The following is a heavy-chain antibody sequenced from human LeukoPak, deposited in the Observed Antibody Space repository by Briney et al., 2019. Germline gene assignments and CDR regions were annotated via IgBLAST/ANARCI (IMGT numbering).Heavy chain of an antibody. CDR2: IKTNTDGGTT. Sequence: PGGSLRLSCVASGFSFNNAWMSWVRQAPGKGLEWVAHIKTNTDGGTTDYAAPVKGRFIISRDDSKNTLHLQMNSLKTEDSGVYYCITDADISWTDFGFHFDYWGQGTLVTVSS. D-gene: IGHD3/OR15-3a*01. V-gene: IGHV3-15*01. CDR1: GFSFNNAW. J-gene: IGHJ4*02. CDR3: ITDADISWTDFGFHFDY.